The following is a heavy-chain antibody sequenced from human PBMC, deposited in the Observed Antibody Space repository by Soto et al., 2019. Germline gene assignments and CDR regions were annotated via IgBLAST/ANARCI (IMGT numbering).Heavy chain of an antibody. V-gene: IGHV2-5*01. CDR2: IYWNDDK. CDR1: GFSLRTSGAG. D-gene: IGHD3-9*01. CDR3: AHAPRYYNFLTGYYTTFDY. Sequence: GPTLVNPTQTLTLTCTFSGFSLRTSGAGVGWIRQPPGKALEWLALIYWNDDKQYSPSLKSRLTITKDTSKNQVVVTMTNMDPVDTATYYCAHAPRYYNFLTGYYTTFDYWGQGALVTVSS. J-gene: IGHJ4*02.